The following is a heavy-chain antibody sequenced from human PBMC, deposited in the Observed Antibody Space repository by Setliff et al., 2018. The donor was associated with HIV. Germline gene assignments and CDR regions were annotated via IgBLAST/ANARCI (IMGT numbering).Heavy chain of an antibody. V-gene: IGHV3-48*03. CDR3: ARESRITMLRGVIGAFDI. CDR1: GFTFTNYE. D-gene: IGHD3-10*01. Sequence: PGGSLRLSCAASGFTFTNYEMNWVRQAPGKGLEWASYISSSVSTISYADSVKGRFTISRDNAKNSLYLQMNSLRAEDTAVYYCARESRITMLRGVIGAFDIWGQGTMVTVSS. CDR2: ISSSVSTI. J-gene: IGHJ3*02.